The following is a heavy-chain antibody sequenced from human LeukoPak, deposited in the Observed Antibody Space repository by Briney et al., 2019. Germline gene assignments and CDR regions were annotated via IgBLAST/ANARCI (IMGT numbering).Heavy chain of an antibody. CDR2: MYHSGGT. V-gene: IGHV4-38-2*02. Sequence: SETLSLTCSVSGFSISNGYHWGWIRQPPGKGLEWIGSMYHSGGTYYNPSLKSRVTISIDTSKNQFSLKLTSVTAADTAVYYCARVFYDTSGYYYRGLQYFDYWGQGTLVTVSS. CDR3: ARVFYDTSGYYYRGLQYFDY. J-gene: IGHJ4*02. D-gene: IGHD3-22*01. CDR1: GFSISNGYH.